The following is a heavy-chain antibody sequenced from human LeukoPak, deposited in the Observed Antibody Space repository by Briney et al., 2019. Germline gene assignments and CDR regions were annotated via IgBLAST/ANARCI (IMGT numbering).Heavy chain of an antibody. CDR3: ARSVGYSYGIWFDP. CDR2: IYYSGST. J-gene: IGHJ5*02. Sequence: SQTLSLTCTVSGGSISSGGYYWSWIRQHPGKGVDWIGYIYYSGSTYYNPSLESRVTISVDTSKNQFSLKLSSVTAADTAVYYCARSVGYSYGIWFDPRGQGTLVTVSS. CDR1: GGSISSGGYY. V-gene: IGHV4-31*03. D-gene: IGHD5-18*01.